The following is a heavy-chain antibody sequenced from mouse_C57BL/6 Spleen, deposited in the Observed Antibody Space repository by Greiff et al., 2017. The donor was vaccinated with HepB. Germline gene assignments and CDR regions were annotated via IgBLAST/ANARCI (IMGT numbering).Heavy chain of an antibody. CDR3: VRLSNWDDAMDY. Sequence: EVKVVESGGGLVQPQGSLKLSCAASGFSFNTYAMNWVRQAPGKGLEWVARIRSKSNNYATYYADSVKDRFTIYRDDSESMLYLQMNNLKTEDTAMYYCVRLSNWDDAMDYWGQGTSVTVSS. V-gene: IGHV10-1*01. CDR2: IRSKSNNYAT. CDR1: GFSFNTYA. D-gene: IGHD4-1*01. J-gene: IGHJ4*01.